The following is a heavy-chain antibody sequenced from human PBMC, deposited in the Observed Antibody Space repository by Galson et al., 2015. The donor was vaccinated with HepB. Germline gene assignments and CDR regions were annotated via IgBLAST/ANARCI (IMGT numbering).Heavy chain of an antibody. J-gene: IGHJ4*02. CDR2: FDPEDGET. Sequence: SVKVSCKVSGYTLTELSMHWVRQAPGKGLEWMGGFDPEDGETIYAQKFQGRVTMTEDTSTDTAYMELSSLRSEDTAVYYCATASTVTTSPDYWAREPWSPSPQ. V-gene: IGHV1-24*01. CDR3: ATASTVTTSPDY. CDR1: GYTLTELS. D-gene: IGHD4-11*01.